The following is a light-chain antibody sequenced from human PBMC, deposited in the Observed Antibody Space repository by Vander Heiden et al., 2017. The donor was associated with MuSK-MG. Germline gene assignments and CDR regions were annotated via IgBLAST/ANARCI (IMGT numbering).Light chain of an antibody. J-gene: IGKJ4*01. CDR1: QGISSF. CDR3: QKYSSAPL. Sequence: DIQMTQSPSSLSASVGDRVTITCRASQGISSFLAWYQQKPGKVPKLLFYAASPLPSGVPSLSSGSGSGTDFTLTISSLQPEEVATYCCQKYSSAPLFGGGTKVEIK. CDR2: AAS. V-gene: IGKV1-27*01.